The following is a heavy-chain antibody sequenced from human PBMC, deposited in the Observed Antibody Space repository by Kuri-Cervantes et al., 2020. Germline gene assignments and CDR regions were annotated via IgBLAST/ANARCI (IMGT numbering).Heavy chain of an antibody. Sequence: SLKISCAASGFTFDDYAMHWVRQAPGKGLEWVSGISWNSGSIGYADSVKGRFTISRDNAKNSLYLQMNSLRAEDTAVYYCARAMAGMGRNYFDYWGQGTLVTVSS. CDR1: GFTFDDYA. CDR2: ISWNSGSI. J-gene: IGHJ4*02. CDR3: ARAMAGMGRNYFDY. D-gene: IGHD6-19*01. V-gene: IGHV3-9*01.